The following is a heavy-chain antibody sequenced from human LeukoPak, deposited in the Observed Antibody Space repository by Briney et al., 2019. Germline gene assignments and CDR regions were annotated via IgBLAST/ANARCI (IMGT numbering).Heavy chain of an antibody. Sequence: GASVKVSCKASGGTFSSYAISWVRQAPGQGLEWMGRIIPIFGTANYAQKFQGRVTITTDESTSTAYMELSSLRSEDTAVYYCARHHPGGSPWPPDYYYYMDVWGKGTTVTVSS. CDR2: IIPIFGTA. V-gene: IGHV1-69*05. CDR3: ARHHPGGSPWPPDYYYYMDV. D-gene: IGHD3-16*01. J-gene: IGHJ6*03. CDR1: GGTFSSYA.